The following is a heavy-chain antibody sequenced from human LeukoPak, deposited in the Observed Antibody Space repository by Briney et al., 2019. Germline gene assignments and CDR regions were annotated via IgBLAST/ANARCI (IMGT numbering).Heavy chain of an antibody. D-gene: IGHD6-19*01. CDR3: VRAPDPYSSGWYCDY. J-gene: IGHJ4*02. Sequence: ASVTVSCKASGYTFTSYGISWVRQAPGQGLEWMGWISAYNGNTNYAQKLQGRVTMTTDTSTSTAYMELRSLRSDDTAVYYCVRAPDPYSSGWYCDYWGQGTLVTVSS. CDR1: GYTFTSYG. CDR2: ISAYNGNT. V-gene: IGHV1-18*01.